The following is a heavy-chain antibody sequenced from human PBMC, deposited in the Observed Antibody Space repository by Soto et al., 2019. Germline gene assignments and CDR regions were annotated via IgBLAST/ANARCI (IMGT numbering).Heavy chain of an antibody. CDR2: IWYDGSNK. D-gene: IGHD5-18*01. J-gene: IGHJ6*02. CDR3: ARDIHRHSYGSHYYYYGMDV. CDR1: GFTFSSYG. V-gene: IGHV3-33*01. Sequence: PGGSLRLSCAASGFTFSSYGMHWVRQAPGKGLEWVAVIWYDGSNKYYADSVKGRFTISRDNSKNTLYLQMNSLRAEDTAVYYCARDIHRHSYGSHYYYYGMDVWGQGTTVTVSS.